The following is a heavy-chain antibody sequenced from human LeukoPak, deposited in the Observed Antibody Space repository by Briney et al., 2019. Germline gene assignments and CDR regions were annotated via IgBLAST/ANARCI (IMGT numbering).Heavy chain of an antibody. Sequence: PGGSLRLSCAASGFTFSSYAMSWVRQAPGKGLEWVSAISGSGGSTYYAGSVKGRFTITRDNSKNTPYLQMNSLRAEDTAVYYCAKILHQYFDYWGQGTLVTVSS. CDR1: GFTFSSYA. CDR3: AKILHQYFDY. V-gene: IGHV3-23*01. J-gene: IGHJ4*02. CDR2: ISGSGGST.